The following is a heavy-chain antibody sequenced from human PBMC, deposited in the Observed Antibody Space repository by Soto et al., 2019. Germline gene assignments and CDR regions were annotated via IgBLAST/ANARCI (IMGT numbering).Heavy chain of an antibody. CDR3: ARHIAVSGTRGFDF. D-gene: IGHD6-19*01. J-gene: IGHJ4*01. V-gene: IGHV4-4*02. Sequence: QVQLQESGPGLMKPSGTLSLTCAVSGGSISTNWWIWVRQPPGKGLEWIGEIHHSGATNYHPSLKNRVTMSVDKSQNHLSLHLNSVTAADTAVYYCARHIAVSGTRGFDFWGHGTLVTVSS. CDR1: GGSISTNW. CDR2: IHHSGAT.